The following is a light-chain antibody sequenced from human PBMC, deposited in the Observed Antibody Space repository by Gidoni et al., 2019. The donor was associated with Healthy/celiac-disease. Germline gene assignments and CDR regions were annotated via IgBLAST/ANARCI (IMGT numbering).Light chain of an antibody. CDR1: TGAVTSGYY. V-gene: IGLV7-43*01. CDR3: LLYYGGAFWV. CDR2: STS. J-gene: IGLJ3*02. Sequence: QTVVTQEPSLTVSPGGPVTLTCASSTGAVTSGYYPNWFQQNPGQAPRALIYSTSNKHPWTPARFSGSLLGGKAALTLSGVQPEDEAEYYCLLYYGGAFWVFGGGTKLTVL.